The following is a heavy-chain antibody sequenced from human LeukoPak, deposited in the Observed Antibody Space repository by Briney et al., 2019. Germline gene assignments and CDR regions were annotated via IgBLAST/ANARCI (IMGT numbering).Heavy chain of an antibody. CDR3: ASYYYGSAPFDC. D-gene: IGHD3-10*01. J-gene: IGHJ4*02. CDR1: GYSFTSYW. CDR2: IDPSDSYT. V-gene: IGHV5-10-1*01. Sequence: GESLRISCKGSGYSFTSYWISWVRQMPGKGLEWMGRIDPSDSYTNYSPSFQGHVTISADKSISTAYLQWSSLKASDTAMYYCASYYYGSAPFDCWGQGTLVTVSS.